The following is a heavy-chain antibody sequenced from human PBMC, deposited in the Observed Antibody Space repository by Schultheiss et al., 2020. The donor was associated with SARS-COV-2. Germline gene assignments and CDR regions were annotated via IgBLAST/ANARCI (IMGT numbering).Heavy chain of an antibody. V-gene: IGHV4-34*01. J-gene: IGHJ3*02. Sequence: SETLSLTCAVYGGSFSGYYWSWIRQPPGKGLEWIGEINHSGSTYYNPSLKSRVTISVDTSKNQFSLKLSSVTAADTAVYYCAAKGDAFDIWGQGTMVTVSS. CDR3: AAKGDAFDI. CDR2: INHSGST. CDR1: GGSFSGYY.